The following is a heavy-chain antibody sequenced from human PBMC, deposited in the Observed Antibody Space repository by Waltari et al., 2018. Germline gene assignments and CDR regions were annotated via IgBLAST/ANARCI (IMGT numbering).Heavy chain of an antibody. CDR1: GFTFSSYE. CDR2: ISSSGSPL. J-gene: IGHJ4*02. D-gene: IGHD6-13*01. V-gene: IGHV3-48*03. CDR3: AREVASAGTDYYFDY. Sequence: EVQLVESGGGLVQPGGSLRLSCAAPGFTFSSYEMHWVRQAPGKGLEWVSYISSSGSPLYYADAVKGRFTIARDNAKSSLYLQMNSRRAEDTAVYYCAREVASAGTDYYFDYWGQGTLVTVSS.